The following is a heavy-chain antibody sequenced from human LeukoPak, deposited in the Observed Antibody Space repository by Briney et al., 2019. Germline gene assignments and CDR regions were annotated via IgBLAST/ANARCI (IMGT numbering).Heavy chain of an antibody. V-gene: IGHV1-18*01. J-gene: IGHJ4*02. CDR2: ISAYNGNT. Sequence: ASVKVSCKASGYTFTSYGISWVRQAPGQGLEWMGWISAYNGNTNYAQKLQGRVTMTTDTSTSTAYMELRSLRSDDTAVYYCARISRGIVVVTFDYWGQGTLVTVSS. D-gene: IGHD3-22*01. CDR1: GYTFTSYG. CDR3: ARISRGIVVVTFDY.